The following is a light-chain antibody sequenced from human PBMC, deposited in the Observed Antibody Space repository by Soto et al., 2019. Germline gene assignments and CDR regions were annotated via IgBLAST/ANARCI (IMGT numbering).Light chain of an antibody. CDR1: SSNIGNNY. V-gene: IGLV1-51*01. CDR2: DNN. J-gene: IGLJ2*01. Sequence: QSVLTQPPSVSAAPGQKVTISCSGSSSNIGNNYVSWYQQLPGTAPKLLIYDNNKRPSGIPDRFSGSKSGTSATLGITGLQTGAEADYYCGTWDSSLSGGGVFGGWTKLTVL. CDR3: GTWDSSLSGGGV.